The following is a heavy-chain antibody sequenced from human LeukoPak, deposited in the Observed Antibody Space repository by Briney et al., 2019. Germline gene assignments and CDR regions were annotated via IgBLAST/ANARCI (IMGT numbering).Heavy chain of an antibody. CDR3: ARDHGSTSRWFDP. Sequence: PGGSLRLSCAASGFTFDNAWMNWVRQAPGKGLEWVSSISSSSSYIYYADSVKGRFTVSRDNAKNSLYLQMNSLRAEDTAVYYLARDHGSTSRWFDPWGQGTLVTVSS. CDR1: GFTFDNAW. J-gene: IGHJ5*02. CDR2: ISSSSSYI. V-gene: IGHV3-21*01. D-gene: IGHD2-2*01.